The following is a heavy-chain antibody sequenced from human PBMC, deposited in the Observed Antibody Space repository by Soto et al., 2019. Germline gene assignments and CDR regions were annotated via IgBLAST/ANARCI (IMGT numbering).Heavy chain of an antibody. CDR3: ARVIFLEWNHFDY. CDR2: IYYSGST. D-gene: IGHD3-3*01. V-gene: IGHV4-31*03. Sequence: KASETLSLTCTVSGGSISSGGYYWSWIRQHPGKGLEWIGYIYYSGSTYYNPSLKSRVTISVDTSKNQFSLKLSSVTAADTAVYYCARVIFLEWNHFDYWGQGTLVTVSS. CDR1: GGSISSGGYY. J-gene: IGHJ4*02.